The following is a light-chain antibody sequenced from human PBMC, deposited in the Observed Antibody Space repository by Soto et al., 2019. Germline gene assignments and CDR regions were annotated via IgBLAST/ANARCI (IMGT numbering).Light chain of an antibody. Sequence: QSVLTQPPSVSGAPGQRVTISCTESSSNIGAGYDVHWYQQLPGTAPKLLIYGNSNRTSGVPDRFSGSKSGTSASLAITGLQAEDEADYYSQSYDSSLSAWVFGGGTKLTVL. V-gene: IGLV1-40*01. CDR3: QSYDSSLSAWV. CDR2: GNS. CDR1: SSNIGAGYD. J-gene: IGLJ3*02.